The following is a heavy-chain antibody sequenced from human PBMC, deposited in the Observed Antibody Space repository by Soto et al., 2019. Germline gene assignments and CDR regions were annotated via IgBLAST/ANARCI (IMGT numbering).Heavy chain of an antibody. D-gene: IGHD3-22*01. CDR2: ISSSSSYI. V-gene: IGHV3-21*01. Sequence: GGSLRLSCAASGFTFSSYSMNWVRQAPGKGLEWVSSISSSSSYIYYGDSVKGRFTISRDNAKNSLYLQMNSLRAEDTATYYCARVHYYDSSGFYLWGQGTLVTVSS. CDR1: GFTFSSYS. CDR3: ARVHYYDSSGFYL. J-gene: IGHJ4*02.